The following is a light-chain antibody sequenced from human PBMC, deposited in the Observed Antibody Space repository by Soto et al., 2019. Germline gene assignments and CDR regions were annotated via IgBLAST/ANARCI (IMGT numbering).Light chain of an antibody. V-gene: IGKV4-1*01. Sequence: IVMTQTPDSLAVSLVERATINCKSSQSVLYNSNNDSYLTWYQQKPGQSPRVLIYWASTRESGVPDRFSGSGSGTDFTLTISSLQAEDVAVYYCQQYYSIPWTFGQGSKVDIK. J-gene: IGKJ1*01. CDR1: QSVLYNSNNDSY. CDR3: QQYYSIPWT. CDR2: WAS.